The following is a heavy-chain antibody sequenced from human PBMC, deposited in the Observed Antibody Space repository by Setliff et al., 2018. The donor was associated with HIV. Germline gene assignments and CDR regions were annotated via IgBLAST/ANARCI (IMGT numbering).Heavy chain of an antibody. CDR3: ARGRTQWPNYNYFDP. CDR1: GYTFTSYG. J-gene: IGHJ5*02. Sequence: AASVKVSCKASGYTFTSYGISWVRQAPGQGLEWMGWISAYNGNTNYAQKLQGRVTMTTDTSTSTAYMELRSLRSDDTAVYYCARGRTQWPNYNYFDPWGLGTLVTVSS. D-gene: IGHD6-19*01. CDR2: ISAYNGNT. V-gene: IGHV1-18*01.